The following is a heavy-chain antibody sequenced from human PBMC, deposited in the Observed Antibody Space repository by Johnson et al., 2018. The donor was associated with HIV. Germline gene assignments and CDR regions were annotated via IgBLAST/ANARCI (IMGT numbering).Heavy chain of an antibody. J-gene: IGHJ3*02. CDR2: IRSKANSYAT. CDR3: VRDTEREAFDI. Sequence: VQLVESGGGLVQPGGSLKLSCAASGFTFSGSAMHWVRQASGKGLEWVGRIRSKANSYATAYAASVKGRFTISRDDSKNTAYLQMSSLRAEDTAVYYCVRDTEREAFDIWGQGTMVTVSS. D-gene: IGHD2-8*02. CDR1: GFTFSGSA. V-gene: IGHV3-73*01.